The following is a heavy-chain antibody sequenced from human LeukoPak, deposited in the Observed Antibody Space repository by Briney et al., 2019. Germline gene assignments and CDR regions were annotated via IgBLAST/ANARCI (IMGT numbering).Heavy chain of an antibody. J-gene: IGHJ4*02. CDR2: ITWDGVNT. CDR3: AKDNGRYSYGSGPLFDF. D-gene: IGHD5-18*01. CDR1: GFTFDDYT. V-gene: IGHV3-43*01. Sequence: PGGSLRLSCAASGFTFDDYTMHWVRQAPGKGLEWVSLITWDGVNTYYADSVKGRFTISRDDSKNSLYLQMNSLKPEDTALYYCAKDNGRYSYGSGPLFDFRGQGTLATVSS.